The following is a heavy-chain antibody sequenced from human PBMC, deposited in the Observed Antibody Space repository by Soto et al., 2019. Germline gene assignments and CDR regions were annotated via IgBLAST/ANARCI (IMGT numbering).Heavy chain of an antibody. J-gene: IGHJ4*02. CDR1: GFIFSSYS. Sequence: EVQLVESGGGLVQPGGSLRLSCVASGFIFSSYSMNWVRQAPGKGLEWVSYISDSSSTIYYADSVKGRFTISRDNAKNSLYLQMNSVGDEDTAVYYCAREWGSAWPTDYWGQGTLVTVSS. CDR3: AREWGSAWPTDY. CDR2: ISDSSSTI. D-gene: IGHD6-19*01. V-gene: IGHV3-48*02.